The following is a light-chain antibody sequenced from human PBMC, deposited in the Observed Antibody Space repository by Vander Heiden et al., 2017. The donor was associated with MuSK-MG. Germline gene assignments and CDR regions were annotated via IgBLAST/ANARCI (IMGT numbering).Light chain of an antibody. V-gene: IGKV3-20*01. CDR1: QSVSSSY. CDR2: GAF. CDR3: QQYGSSPIT. Sequence: ELVLTQSPGTMSLSPGERATLSCRASQSVSSSYLAWYQQEPGQAPRLLICGAFNRATGTPDRCSGSGSGTDCTLTSSRLEPEDFAVYYCQQYGSSPITFGQGTRLDIK. J-gene: IGKJ5*01.